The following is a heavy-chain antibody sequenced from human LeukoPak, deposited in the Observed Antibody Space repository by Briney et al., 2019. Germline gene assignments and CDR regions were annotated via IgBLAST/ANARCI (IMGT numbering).Heavy chain of an antibody. J-gene: IGHJ4*02. CDR1: GDSISSSTYN. D-gene: IGHD2-21*01. CDR2: ISYTETT. Sequence: SETLSLTCTVSGDSISSSTYNWGWMRQPPGKGLEWIGSISYTETTRYNPSLKSRVTISIDTSRTQFSLKFTSVTAADTAVYYCARTSYCGDDCYTPVDFDFWGQGILVTVSA. CDR3: ARTSYCGDDCYTPVDFDF. V-gene: IGHV4-39*01.